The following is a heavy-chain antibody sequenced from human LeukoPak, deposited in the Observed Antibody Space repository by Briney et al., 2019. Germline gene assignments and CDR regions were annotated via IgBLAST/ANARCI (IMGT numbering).Heavy chain of an antibody. D-gene: IGHD1-26*01. V-gene: IGHV3-23*01. J-gene: IGHJ4*02. CDR1: GFTFSTSA. CDR2: ISANSGST. Sequence: GGSLRLSCAASGFTFSTSAMSWVRQAPGKGLEWVSTISANSGSTYYADSVKGRFTISRDNSKNTLYLQMNGLRAEDTAVFYCAKLEWELLDYFDSGGKGTLVTVSS. CDR3: AKLEWELLDYFDS.